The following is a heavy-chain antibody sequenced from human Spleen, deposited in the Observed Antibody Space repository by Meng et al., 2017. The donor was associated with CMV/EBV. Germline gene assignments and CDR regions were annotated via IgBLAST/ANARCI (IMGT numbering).Heavy chain of an antibody. D-gene: IGHD6-6*01. CDR2: IYSGGSST. J-gene: IGHJ6*02. V-gene: IGHV3-23*03. CDR1: GFTFSSYA. Sequence: GESLKISCAASGFTFSSYAMSWVRQAPGKGLEWVSVIYSGGSSTYFADSVKGRFTLSRDNAKKALYLQMNSLTAEDTAVYYCARPKLRSSYGMDVWGQGTTVTVSS. CDR3: ARPKLRSSYGMDV.